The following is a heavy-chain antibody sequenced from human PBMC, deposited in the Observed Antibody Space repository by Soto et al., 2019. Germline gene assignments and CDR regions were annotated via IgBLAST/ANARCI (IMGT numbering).Heavy chain of an antibody. CDR1: GYSFTSCW. CDR2: VAPSDSYT. CDR3: AAGGLNGGWFDR. D-gene: IGHD2-8*01. Sequence: GASLKISCKASGYSFTSCWTSWVRQMPGKGQAWMGRVAPSDSYTNYSPSFQGHVTIAADKSISTAYLQSSRLKASGTAMYYGAAGGLNGGWFDRWGQGTLVTVSS. J-gene: IGHJ5*02. V-gene: IGHV5-10-1*01.